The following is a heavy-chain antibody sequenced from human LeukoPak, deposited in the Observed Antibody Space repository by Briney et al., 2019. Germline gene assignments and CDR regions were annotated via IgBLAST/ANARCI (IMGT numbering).Heavy chain of an antibody. J-gene: IGHJ5*02. CDR2: IYPGDSDT. V-gene: IGHV5-51*01. CDR1: GYSFTSYW. CDR3: ARYCTNGVCLFDP. Sequence: GESLRISCKGSGYSFTSYWIGWVRQMPGKGLEWMGIIYPGDSDTRYSPSFQGQVTISADKSISTAYLQWSSLKASDTAMHYCARYCTNGVCLFDPWGQGTLVTVSS. D-gene: IGHD2-8*01.